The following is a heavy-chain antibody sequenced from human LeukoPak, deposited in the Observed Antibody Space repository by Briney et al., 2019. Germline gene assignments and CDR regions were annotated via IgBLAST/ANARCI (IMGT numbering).Heavy chain of an antibody. J-gene: IGHJ3*02. CDR3: ARISDDAFDI. V-gene: IGHV4-59*01. CDR2: IYYSGST. Sequence: SETLSLTCTVSGGSISSYYWRWIRQPPGKGLEWIGYIYYSGSTNYNPSLKSRVTISVDTSKNQFSLKLSSVTAADTAVYYCARISDDAFDIWGQGTMVTVSS. CDR1: GGSISSYY.